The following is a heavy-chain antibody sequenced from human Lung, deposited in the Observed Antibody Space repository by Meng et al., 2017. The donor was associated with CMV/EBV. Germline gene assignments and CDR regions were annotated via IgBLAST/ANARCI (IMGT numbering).Heavy chain of an antibody. D-gene: IGHD2-2*02. CDR3: ARDNEDPEGYQLLYKRESWFDP. V-gene: IGHV1-46*01. CDR2: INPSGGST. CDR1: GYTFTSYY. J-gene: IGHJ5*02. Sequence: SVXVSXXASGYTFTSYYMHWVRQAPGQGLEWMGIINPSGGSTSYAQKFQGRVTMTRDTSTSTVYMELSSLRSEDTAVYYCARDNEDPEGYQLLYKRESWFDPWGQGXLVTVSS.